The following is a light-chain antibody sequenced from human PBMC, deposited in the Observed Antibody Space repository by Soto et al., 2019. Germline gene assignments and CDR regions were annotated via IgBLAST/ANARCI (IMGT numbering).Light chain of an antibody. CDR2: EGD. CDR3: CSYAGSDTYVF. CDR1: SSDVGGYNL. V-gene: IGLV2-23*01. J-gene: IGLJ2*01. Sequence: QSVLTQPASVSGSPGQSITISCTGTSSDVGGYNLVSWYQQYPGKAPKLLIYEGDKRSSGVSDRFSGSKSGNTASLTISGLQAEDEADYHCCSYAGSDTYVFFGGGTKLTVL.